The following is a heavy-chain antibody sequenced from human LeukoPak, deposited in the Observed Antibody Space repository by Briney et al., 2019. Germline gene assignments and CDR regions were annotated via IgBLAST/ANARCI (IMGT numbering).Heavy chain of an antibody. CDR3: ASNIWSGYYYYYMDV. Sequence: GSSVTVSFKASGGTFSSYAISWVRQAPGQGLEWMGGIIPIFGTANYTQEFQGRVTITTDESTSTAYMELSSLRSEDTAVYYCASNIWSGYYYYYMDVWGKRTTVTVSS. D-gene: IGHD3-3*01. CDR2: IIPIFGTA. CDR1: GGTFSSYA. V-gene: IGHV1-69*05. J-gene: IGHJ6*03.